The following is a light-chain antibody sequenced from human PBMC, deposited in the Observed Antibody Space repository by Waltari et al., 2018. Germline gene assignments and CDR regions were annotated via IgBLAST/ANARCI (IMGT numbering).Light chain of an antibody. Sequence: QSALTQPPSASGSPGQSVTISCTGTSSDVGGYDYVSWYQQHPGKAPKLMIYEVSKRPSGVPDRFSGSKSGNTASLTVSGLQGEDEADYYCSSYGGSNILLVFGTGTKVTVL. CDR3: SSYGGSNILLV. V-gene: IGLV2-8*01. CDR1: SSDVGGYDY. J-gene: IGLJ1*01. CDR2: EVS.